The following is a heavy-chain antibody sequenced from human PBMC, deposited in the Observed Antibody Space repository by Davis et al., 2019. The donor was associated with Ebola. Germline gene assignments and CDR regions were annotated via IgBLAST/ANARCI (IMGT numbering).Heavy chain of an antibody. Sequence: GESLKISCNGSGYSFTNYWISWVRQMPGKGLEWMGRIDPSDSYTNYSPSFQGHVTISADKSISTAYLQWSSLRASDTAMYYCARDSDLYYGMDVWGQGTTVTVSS. CDR1: GYSFTNYW. CDR3: ARDSDLYYGMDV. V-gene: IGHV5-10-1*01. J-gene: IGHJ6*02. CDR2: IDPSDSYT. D-gene: IGHD3-10*01.